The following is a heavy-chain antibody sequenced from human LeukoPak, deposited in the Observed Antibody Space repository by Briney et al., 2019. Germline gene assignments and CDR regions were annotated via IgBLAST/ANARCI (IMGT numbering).Heavy chain of an antibody. CDR3: ARVYYGGKTPSPGGH. Sequence: GASVKVSCKASGYTFTYYYIHWVRQAPGQGLEWMGWINPKSGDTNYEQKFQGRVTMTRDTSVSTAYMELSGLRSDDTAMYYCARVYYGGKTPSPGGHWGQGTLVTVSS. CDR2: INPKSGDT. CDR1: GYTFTYYY. V-gene: IGHV1-2*02. J-gene: IGHJ4*02. D-gene: IGHD4-23*01.